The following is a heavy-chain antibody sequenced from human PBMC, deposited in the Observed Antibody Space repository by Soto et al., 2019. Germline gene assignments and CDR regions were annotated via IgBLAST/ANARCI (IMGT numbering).Heavy chain of an antibody. D-gene: IGHD2-2*01. CDR1: GFTFSSYA. V-gene: IGHV3-23*01. J-gene: IGHJ4*02. CDR3: AKVRSAVVAAAFDY. CDR2: ISGSGGST. Sequence: GGSLRLSCAASGFTFSSYAMSWFRQAPGKGLEWVSAISGSGGSTYYADSVKGRFTISRDNSKNTLYRQMNSLRAEDTAVYYCAKVRSAVVAAAFDYWGQGTLVTVSS.